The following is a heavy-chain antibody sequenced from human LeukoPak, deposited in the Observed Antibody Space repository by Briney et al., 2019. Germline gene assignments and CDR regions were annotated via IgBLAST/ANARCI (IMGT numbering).Heavy chain of an antibody. D-gene: IGHD3-10*01. Sequence: GASVKVSCKASGYTFTGYYMHWVRQAPGQGLEWMGWINPNSGGTNYAQKFQGRVTMTADTSTSTAYMELRSLRSDDTAVYYCARGEKKDYYGSGSLGAFDIWGQGTMVTVSS. CDR2: INPNSGGT. CDR1: GYTFTGYY. J-gene: IGHJ3*02. CDR3: ARGEKKDYYGSGSLGAFDI. V-gene: IGHV1-2*02.